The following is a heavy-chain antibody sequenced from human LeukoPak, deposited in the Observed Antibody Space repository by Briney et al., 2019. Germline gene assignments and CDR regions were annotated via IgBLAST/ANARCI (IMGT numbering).Heavy chain of an antibody. CDR3: AKALGYCSSTNCDYYFDY. CDR1: GFTFSNYA. CDR2: ISGSGGST. V-gene: IGHV3-23*01. D-gene: IGHD2-2*01. J-gene: IGHJ4*02. Sequence: PGGSLRLSCAASGFTFSNYAMSWVRQAPGKGLEWVSSISGSGGSTNYADSVKGRFTISRDNSKNTLYLQMHSLRADDTAVYYCAKALGYCSSTNCDYYFDYWGPGTLVTVSS.